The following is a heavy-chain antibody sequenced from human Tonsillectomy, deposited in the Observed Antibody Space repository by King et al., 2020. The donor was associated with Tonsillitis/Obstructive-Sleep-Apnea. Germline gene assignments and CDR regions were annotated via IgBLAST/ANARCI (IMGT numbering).Heavy chain of an antibody. D-gene: IGHD6-13*01. CDR1: GYSFTSYW. CDR3: AGRSIAEQLAPTTQD. V-gene: IGHV5-10-1*01. J-gene: IGHJ4*02. CDR2: IDPSDSYT. Sequence: VQLVESGAEVKKPGESLRISCKGSGYSFTSYWISWVRQMPGKGLEWMGRIDPSDSYTNYSPSFQGNVTISADKSISTAYLQWSSLQASDTAMYYCAGRSIAEQLAPTTQDWGQGTLVTVSS.